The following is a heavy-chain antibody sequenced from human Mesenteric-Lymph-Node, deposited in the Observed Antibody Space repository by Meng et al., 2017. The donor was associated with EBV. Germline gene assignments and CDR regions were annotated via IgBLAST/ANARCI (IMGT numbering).Heavy chain of an antibody. CDR3: ARQYGSSFDY. CDR1: SDYISSTSYH. V-gene: IGHV4-39*01. J-gene: IGHJ4*02. CDR2: IYYSGTT. Sequence: QLRDSGPGPVRLSGTLSLICTVSSDYISSTSYHWGWIRQPPGKGLEWIGSIYYSGTTYFNPSLESRVSISVDTSKKQFSLRLTSVTAADTAVYYCARQYGSSFDYWGQGTLVTVSS. D-gene: IGHD3-10*01.